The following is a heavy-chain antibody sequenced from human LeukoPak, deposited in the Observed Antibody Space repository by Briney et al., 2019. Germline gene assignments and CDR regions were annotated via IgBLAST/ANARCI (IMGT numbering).Heavy chain of an antibody. J-gene: IGHJ5*02. CDR1: GGTFSSYA. Sequence: SVKVSCKASGGTFSSYAISWVRQAPGQGLEWMGGIIPIFGTANYAQKFQGRVTITTDESTSTAYMELSSLRSEDTAVYYCASLGYCSSTSCHMGGRRWFDPWGQGTLVTVSS. V-gene: IGHV1-69*05. CDR3: ASLGYCSSTSCHMGGRRWFDP. D-gene: IGHD2-2*01. CDR2: IIPIFGTA.